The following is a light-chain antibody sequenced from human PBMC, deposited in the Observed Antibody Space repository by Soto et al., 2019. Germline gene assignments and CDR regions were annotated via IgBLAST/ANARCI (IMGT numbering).Light chain of an antibody. CDR3: EQDGNSLT. J-gene: IGKJ3*01. CDR1: QSVSGSY. V-gene: IGKV3-20*01. CDR2: DAS. Sequence: EIVLTQSPGTLSLSPGERATLSCRASQSVSGSYLDWYQQKRGQAPRLLIYDASSRASGIPDRFSGSGSGTDSTLTISRLEPEAVVEYYCEQDGNSLTFGPGTKVDIK.